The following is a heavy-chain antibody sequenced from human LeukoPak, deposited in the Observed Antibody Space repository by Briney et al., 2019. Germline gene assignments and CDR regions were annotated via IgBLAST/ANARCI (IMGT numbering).Heavy chain of an antibody. CDR3: ARPRGCGSARCNNFDY. D-gene: IGHD2-2*01. Sequence: PGGSLRLSCAASGFTFSGYRMSWVRQAPGKGLEWVAIMDEYGSDIFYVESVKGRFIISRANARNSLYLQMNNLRAEDTAVYYCARPRGCGSARCNNFDYWGQGTLVTVSS. J-gene: IGHJ4*02. CDR2: MDEYGSDI. CDR1: GFTFSGYR. V-gene: IGHV3-7*01.